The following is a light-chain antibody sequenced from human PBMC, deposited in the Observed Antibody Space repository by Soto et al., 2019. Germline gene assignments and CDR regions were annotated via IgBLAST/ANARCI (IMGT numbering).Light chain of an antibody. J-gene: IGLJ3*02. CDR2: DNN. Sequence: QSVLAQPPSVSAAPGQKVTISCSGSSSNIGNNYVSWYQHLPGAAPKLLIYDNNKRPSGIPDRFSGSKSGTSATLGITGLQTGDEADYYCVTWDISRTTGVFGGGTKVTVL. V-gene: IGLV1-51*01. CDR3: VTWDISRTTGV. CDR1: SSNIGNNY.